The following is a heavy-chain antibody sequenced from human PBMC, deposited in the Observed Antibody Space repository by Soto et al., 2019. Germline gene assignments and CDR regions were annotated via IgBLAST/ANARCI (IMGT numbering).Heavy chain of an antibody. CDR3: ARGIATGQLDP. CDR1: GSTFTRYC. CDR2: MNSDKGNT. V-gene: IGHV1-3*01. J-gene: IGHJ5*02. D-gene: IGHD2-15*01. Sequence: GSSVKVVSMASGSTFTRYCLNWDRQAPGQRIEWMGWMNSDKGNTKSSQKFQDRVIITRDTSASTAYMDLSSLRSEDTAVYYCARGIATGQLDPWGQGTLVTVSS.